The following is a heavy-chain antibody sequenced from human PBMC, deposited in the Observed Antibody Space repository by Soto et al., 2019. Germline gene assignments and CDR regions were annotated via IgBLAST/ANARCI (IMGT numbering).Heavy chain of an antibody. V-gene: IGHV4-39*01. D-gene: IGHD2-15*01. CDR3: ARQGRSGGIGYMDV. CDR2: IYYSGST. CDR1: GGSISSSSYY. J-gene: IGHJ6*03. Sequence: QLQLQESGPGLVKPSETLSLTCTVSGGSISSSSYYWGWIRQPPGKGLEWIGSIYYSGSTYYNPSLKSRVTISVDTSKNQFSLKLSSVTAADTAVYYCARQGRSGGIGYMDVWGKGTTVTVSS.